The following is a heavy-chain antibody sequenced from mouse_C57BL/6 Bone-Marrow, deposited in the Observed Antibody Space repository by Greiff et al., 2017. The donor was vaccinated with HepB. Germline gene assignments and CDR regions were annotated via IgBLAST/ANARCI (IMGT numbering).Heavy chain of an antibody. CDR1: GFSLSTFGMG. D-gene: IGHD1-1*01. J-gene: IGHJ2*01. Sequence: QVTLKESGPGILQPSQTLSLTCSFSGFSLSTFGMGVGRIRQPSGNGLEWLAHIWWDDDKYYNPALKSRLTISKDTSKNQILLKITNVDTADTATYYCARIEKITTVVAYPFDYWGQGTTLTVSS. CDR2: IWWDDDK. V-gene: IGHV8-8*01. CDR3: ARIEKITTVVAYPFDY.